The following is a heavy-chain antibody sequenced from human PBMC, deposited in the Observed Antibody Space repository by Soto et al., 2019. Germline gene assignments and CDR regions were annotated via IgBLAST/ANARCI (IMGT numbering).Heavy chain of an antibody. CDR3: ARSRGSGGVEYNMDV. J-gene: IGHJ6*02. CDR2: IMSDGSGT. CDR1: GFTFSSYW. Sequence: EVQLVESGGGLVQPGGSLRLSCAASGFTFSSYWMHWVRQGPGEGLVWVSRIMSDGSGTTYADSVKGRFTISRDNDKNTLYLKMNSLRAEDTAVYHCARSRGSGGVEYNMDVWGQGTTVTVSS. D-gene: IGHD3-16*01. V-gene: IGHV3-74*01.